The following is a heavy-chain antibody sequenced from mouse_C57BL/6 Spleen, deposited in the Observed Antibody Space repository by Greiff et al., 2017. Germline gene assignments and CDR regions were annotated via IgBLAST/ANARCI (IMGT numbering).Heavy chain of an antibody. J-gene: IGHJ3*01. CDR2: INPSSGYT. V-gene: IGHV1-4*01. CDR1: GYTFTSYT. Sequence: QVQLQQSGAELARPGASVKMSCKASGYTFTSYTMHWVKQRPGQGLEWIGYINPSSGYTKYNQKFKDKATLTADKSSSTAYMQLSSLTSEDSAVYYCANYGSSSWFAYWGQGTLVTVSA. CDR3: ANYGSSSWFAY. D-gene: IGHD1-1*01.